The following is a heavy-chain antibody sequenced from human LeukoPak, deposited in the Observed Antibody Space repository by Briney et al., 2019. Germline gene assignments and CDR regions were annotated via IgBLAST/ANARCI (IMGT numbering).Heavy chain of an antibody. V-gene: IGHV4-30-2*01. CDR1: GGSISGSSYS. CDR3: ARVGYYYDSSGYYPIPYFDY. Sequence: PSETLSLTCTVSGGSISGSSYSWSWIRQPPGKGLEWIGYIYHSGSTYYNPSLKSRVTISVDRSKNQFSLKLSSVTAADTAVYYCARVGYYYDSSGYYPIPYFDYWGQGTLVTVSS. D-gene: IGHD3-22*01. CDR2: IYHSGST. J-gene: IGHJ4*02.